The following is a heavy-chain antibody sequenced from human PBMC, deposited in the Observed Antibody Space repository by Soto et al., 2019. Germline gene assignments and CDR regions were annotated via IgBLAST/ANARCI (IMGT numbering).Heavy chain of an antibody. CDR2: MWFDGTGE. D-gene: IGHD7-27*01. Sequence: QVQLVESGGGVVQPERSLRLSCAASGFTFRNCGIHWVRQAPGKGLEWVAVMWFDGTGEYYADSVKGRFTISRDNSESTLYLQMSSLRAEDTAVYYYARDVIVPAELGYYYYGMDVWGQGTTVTVSS. CDR1: GFTFRNCG. J-gene: IGHJ6*02. CDR3: ARDVIVPAELGYYYYGMDV. V-gene: IGHV3-33*01.